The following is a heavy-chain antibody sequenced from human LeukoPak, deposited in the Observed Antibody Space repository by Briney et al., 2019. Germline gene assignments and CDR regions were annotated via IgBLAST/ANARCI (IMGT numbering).Heavy chain of an antibody. J-gene: IGHJ4*02. V-gene: IGHV3-9*01. Sequence: GGSLRLSCAASGFTFDDYAMHWVRQAPGKGLEWVSGISWNSGSIGYADSVKGRFTISRDNAKNSLYLQMNSLRAEDTALYYCAKDRGRYYYDSSGPTDYWGQGTLVTVSS. CDR2: ISWNSGSI. CDR1: GFTFDDYA. D-gene: IGHD3-22*01. CDR3: AKDRGRYYYDSSGPTDY.